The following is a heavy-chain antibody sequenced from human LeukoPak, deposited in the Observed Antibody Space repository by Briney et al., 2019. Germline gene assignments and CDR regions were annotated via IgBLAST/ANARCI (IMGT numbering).Heavy chain of an antibody. CDR3: ARSRAFNSGAFDP. Sequence: SETLSLTCTVSGASVSSASYWTWIRQPPGKGVEWIAHIYNGVNTNYNPSLKSRVTISVDTSKNQFSLRLNSVTAADTAVYYCARSRAFNSGAFDPWGQGSLVTVFS. D-gene: IGHD1-26*01. CDR2: IYNGVNT. CDR1: GASVSSASY. V-gene: IGHV4-61*01. J-gene: IGHJ5*02.